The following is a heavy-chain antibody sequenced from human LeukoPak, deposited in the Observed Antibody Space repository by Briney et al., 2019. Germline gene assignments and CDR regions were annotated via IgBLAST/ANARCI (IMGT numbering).Heavy chain of an antibody. CDR2: ISGSGGST. V-gene: IGHV3-23*01. Sequence: GGSLRLSCAASGFTFSSYAMSWVRQAPGKGLEWVSAISGSGGSTYYADSVKGRFTISRDNSKNTLYLQMNSLRAEDTAVYYYAKENYGDSTGGRFQHWGQGTLVTVSS. D-gene: IGHD4-17*01. CDR1: GFTFSSYA. CDR3: AKENYGDSTGGRFQH. J-gene: IGHJ1*01.